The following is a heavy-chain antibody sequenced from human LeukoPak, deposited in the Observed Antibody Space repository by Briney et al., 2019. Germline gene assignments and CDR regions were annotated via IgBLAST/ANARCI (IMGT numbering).Heavy chain of an antibody. CDR1: GFTFSSSW. CDR2: ISSSSSYI. V-gene: IGHV3-21*06. J-gene: IGHJ4*02. Sequence: PGGSLRLSCAASGFTFSSSWMTWVRQAPGKGLEWVSSISSSSSYIFYADSVKGRFTISRDNAKNSLYLQMNSLRAEDTAVYYYARDFKITWTPPDYWGQGTLVTVSS. D-gene: IGHD3-16*01. CDR3: ARDFKITWTPPDY.